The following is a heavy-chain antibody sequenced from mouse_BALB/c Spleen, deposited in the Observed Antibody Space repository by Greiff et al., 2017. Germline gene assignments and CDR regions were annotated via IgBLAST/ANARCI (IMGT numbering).Heavy chain of an antibody. CDR1: GYSITSGYY. CDR2: ISYDGSN. Sequence: EVKVEESGPGLVKPSQSLSLTCSVTGYSITSGYYWNWIRQFPGNKLEWMGYISYDGSNNYNPSLKNRISITRDTSKNQFFLKLNSVTTEDTATYYCARNDYDGKGFAYWGQGTLVTVSA. CDR3: ARNDYDGKGFAY. V-gene: IGHV3-6*02. J-gene: IGHJ3*01. D-gene: IGHD2-4*01.